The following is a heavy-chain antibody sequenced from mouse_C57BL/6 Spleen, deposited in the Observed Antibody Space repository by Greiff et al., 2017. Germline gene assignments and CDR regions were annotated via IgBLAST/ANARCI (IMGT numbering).Heavy chain of an antibody. CDR2: IYPGDGDT. CDR3: ARTGGTPFYFDY. D-gene: IGHD2-14*01. J-gene: IGHJ2*01. CDR1: GYAFSSSW. V-gene: IGHV1-82*01. Sequence: VQLQQSGPELVKPGASVKISCKASGYAFSSSWMNWVKQRPGKGLELIGRIYPGDGDTTYNGKFKGKATLTAAKSSSTAYMQLSSLSSEHSAVYFGARTGGTPFYFDYWGQATTLTVAS.